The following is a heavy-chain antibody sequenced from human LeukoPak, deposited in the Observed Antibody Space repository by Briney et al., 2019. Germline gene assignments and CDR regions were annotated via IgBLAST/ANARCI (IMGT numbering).Heavy chain of an antibody. V-gene: IGHV3-30*18. CDR1: GFTFSSCG. D-gene: IGHD2-2*01. Sequence: GGSLRLSCAASGFTFSSCGMHWVRQAPGKGLEWVGVITYDGDTRYFEDSVRGRFTISRDTSKSTLYLQMNSLGAEDTAVYYCAKSVPAARYYYYYGMDVWGQGTTVTVSS. CDR3: AKSVPAARYYYYYGMDV. CDR2: ITYDGDTR. J-gene: IGHJ6*02.